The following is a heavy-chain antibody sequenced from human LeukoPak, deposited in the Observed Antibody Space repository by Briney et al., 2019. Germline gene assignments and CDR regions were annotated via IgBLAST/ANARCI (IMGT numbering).Heavy chain of an antibody. CDR3: ARGEYGSGSYHIDY. D-gene: IGHD3-10*01. J-gene: IGHJ4*02. V-gene: IGHV3-23*01. CDR2: IDYSGGSS. CDR1: GFTLSSYE. Sequence: GGSLRLSCTVSGFTLSSYEMSWIRQAPGKGLEWVSSIDYSGGSSYYADSVKGRFTISRDDSKNTLYLQLNSLRAEDTAVYYCARGEYGSGSYHIDYWGQGTLVTVSS.